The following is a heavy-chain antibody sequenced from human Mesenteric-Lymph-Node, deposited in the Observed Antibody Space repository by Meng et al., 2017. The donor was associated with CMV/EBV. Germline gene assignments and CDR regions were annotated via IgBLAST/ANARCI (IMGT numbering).Heavy chain of an antibody. Sequence: YTFTSYPMHWVRQAPGQRLEWMGWINTDNGNTIYPQQFQGSVTISRDTSTSTAYLELTSLTSADTAVYYCARWFYFGSGSDPAQFDYWGQGTLVTVSS. V-gene: IGHV1-3*04. CDR3: ARWFYFGSGSDPAQFDY. CDR1: YTFTSYP. D-gene: IGHD3-10*01. J-gene: IGHJ4*02. CDR2: INTDNGNT.